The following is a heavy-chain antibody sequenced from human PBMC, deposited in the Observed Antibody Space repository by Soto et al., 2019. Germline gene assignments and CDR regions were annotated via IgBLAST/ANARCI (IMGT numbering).Heavy chain of an antibody. Sequence: SATLALTCTVSGGSICSYYWSWIRQPPGKGLEWIGYIYYSGSTNYNPSLKSRVTISVDTSKNQFSLKLSSVTAADTAVYYCATTPLLYDFWSGYFFDYWGQGTLVTVSS. CDR1: GGSICSYY. CDR3: ATTPLLYDFWSGYFFDY. V-gene: IGHV4-59*01. CDR2: IYYSGST. D-gene: IGHD3-3*01. J-gene: IGHJ4*02.